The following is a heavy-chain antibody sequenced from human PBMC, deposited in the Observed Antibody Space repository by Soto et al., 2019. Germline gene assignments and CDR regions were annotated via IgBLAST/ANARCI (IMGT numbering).Heavy chain of an antibody. CDR2: IYYSGST. V-gene: IGHV4-39*01. CDR3: ARNPSEWLRYYYFDD. Sequence: PSETLSLTCTVSGGSISSSSYYWGWIRQPPGKGLEWIGSIYYSGSTYYNPSLKSRVTISVDTSKNQFSLKLSSVTAADTAVYYCARNPSEWLRYYYFDDWGQGTLVTVSS. CDR1: GGSISSSSYY. D-gene: IGHD5-12*01. J-gene: IGHJ4*02.